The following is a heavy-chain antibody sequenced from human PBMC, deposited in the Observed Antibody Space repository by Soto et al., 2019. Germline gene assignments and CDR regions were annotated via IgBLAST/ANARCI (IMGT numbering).Heavy chain of an antibody. D-gene: IGHD6-13*01. Sequence: QVQLVQSGAEVKKPGSSVKVACTASGGTFNSYAISWVRQAPGQGLEWMGGIIPIFNTTNYAQKFQGRVRMTADKSTDTAYMELSSLTSEDTAVYFCATQQQLATFDYWGQGTLFSVSS. CDR2: IIPIFNTT. CDR3: ATQQQLATFDY. V-gene: IGHV1-69*06. J-gene: IGHJ4*02. CDR1: GGTFNSYA.